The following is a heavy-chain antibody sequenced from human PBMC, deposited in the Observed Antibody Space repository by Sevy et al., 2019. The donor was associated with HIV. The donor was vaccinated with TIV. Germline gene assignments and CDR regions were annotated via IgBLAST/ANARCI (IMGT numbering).Heavy chain of an antibody. D-gene: IGHD2-8*01. V-gene: IGHV3-49*03. J-gene: IGHJ3*01. CDR3: TRTILMVYAIQVGAFDF. CDR1: GFTFGDYG. Sequence: GGSLRLSCTASGFTFGDYGMSWFRQAPGKGLEWVGFIRRKTYGGTIEYAASVKGRFTISRDDSKSIAYLQMNSLKTEDTAVYYCTRTILMVYAIQVGAFDFWGQGTMVTVSS. CDR2: IRRKTYGGTI.